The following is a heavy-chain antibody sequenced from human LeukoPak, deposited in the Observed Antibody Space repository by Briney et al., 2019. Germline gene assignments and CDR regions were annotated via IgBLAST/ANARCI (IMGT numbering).Heavy chain of an antibody. CDR2: ISAASHGI. CDR3: ARAGELRYMDV. D-gene: IGHD3-16*01. J-gene: IGHJ6*03. CDR1: GFSFDTYS. Sequence: GGSLRLSCVASGFSFDTYSMTWIRQAPGKGLEWISHISAASHGIYYAVSVKGRFTVFRDNAKNSVFLQMSSLRADDTAIYYCARAGELRYMDVWGKGTAVTVSS. V-gene: IGHV3-48*01.